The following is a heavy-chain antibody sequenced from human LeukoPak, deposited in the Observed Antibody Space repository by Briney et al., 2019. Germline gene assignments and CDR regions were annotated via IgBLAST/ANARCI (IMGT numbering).Heavy chain of an antibody. J-gene: IGHJ4*02. CDR3: ARKPSGDYDY. CDR2: INSDGSIT. Sequence: GGSLRLSCAASGFTFRDYWMHWVRQVPGKGLLWVSHINSDGSITDYADSVKGRFTISRDNARNTLSLQMGSLRVEDTAVYYCARKPSGDYDYWGQGALVTVSS. D-gene: IGHD2-15*01. CDR1: GFTFRDYW. V-gene: IGHV3-74*01.